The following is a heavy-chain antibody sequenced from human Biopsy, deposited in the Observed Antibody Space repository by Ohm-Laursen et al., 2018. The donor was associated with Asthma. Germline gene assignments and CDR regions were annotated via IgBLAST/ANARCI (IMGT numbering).Heavy chain of an antibody. CDR1: GYNFIRHP. D-gene: IGHD3/OR15-3a*01. V-gene: IGHV7-4-1*02. CDR2: IHTNTGNP. CDR3: ARVQRDFSTGYFTFDN. Sequence: GASVKVSCKASGYNFIRHPLSWVRQAPGQGPEWMGWIHTNTGNPTYAHGFTGRYVFSLDTSVSTAYLQISRLKSEDTAVYYCARVQRDFSTGYFTFDNWGQGTLVTVSS. J-gene: IGHJ4*02.